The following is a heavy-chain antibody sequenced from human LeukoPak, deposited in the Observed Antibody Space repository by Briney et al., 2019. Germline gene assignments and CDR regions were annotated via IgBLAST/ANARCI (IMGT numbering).Heavy chain of an antibody. V-gene: IGHV3-21*01. D-gene: IGHD5-18*01. CDR2: ITSSSSYT. J-gene: IGHJ4*02. Sequence: GGSLRLSCAASGFTFSTYNMNWVRQAPGKGLEWVSSITSSSSYTFYADSVKGRFSISRDNSKNTLYLQMNSLRPEDTAVYYCAKLGEGGYSYDYLPYYFDYWGQGTLVTVSS. CDR3: AKLGEGGYSYDYLPYYFDY. CDR1: GFTFSTYN.